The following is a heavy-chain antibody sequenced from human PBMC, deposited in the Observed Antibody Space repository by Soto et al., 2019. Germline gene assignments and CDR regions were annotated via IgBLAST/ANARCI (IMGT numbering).Heavy chain of an antibody. CDR2: IFYDGSRK. D-gene: IGHD5-12*01. J-gene: IGHJ5*02. CDR3: VREESGDDGDLYDL. CDR1: GFTFSRYG. Sequence: GGSLRLSCAASGFTFSRYGMHWVRQAPGKGLEWVAVIFYDGSRKEYAASLKGRFTISRDNSKNTLYLQMNSLRAEDTAMYYCVREESGDDGDLYDLWGQGTLV. V-gene: IGHV3-33*01.